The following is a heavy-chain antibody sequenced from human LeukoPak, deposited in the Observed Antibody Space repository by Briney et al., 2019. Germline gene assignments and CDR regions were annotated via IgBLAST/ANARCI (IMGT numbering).Heavy chain of an antibody. J-gene: IGHJ4*02. CDR3: AKSYNGYESKPDY. Sequence: GGSLRLSCAASGFTVSSNYMSWVRQAPGKGLEWVSVIYSGGSTYYADSVKGRFTISRDNSKNTLYLQMNSLRAEDTAVYYCAKSYNGYESKPDYWGQGTLVTVSS. CDR1: GFTVSSNY. V-gene: IGHV3-53*01. D-gene: IGHD5-12*01. CDR2: IYSGGST.